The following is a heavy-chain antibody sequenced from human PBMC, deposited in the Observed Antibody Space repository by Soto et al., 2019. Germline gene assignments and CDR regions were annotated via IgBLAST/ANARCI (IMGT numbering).Heavy chain of an antibody. J-gene: IGHJ4*02. CDR3: AKGSYHSSGYYDYFDY. CDR2: ISYDGSNK. CDR1: GFTFSSYG. D-gene: IGHD3-22*01. V-gene: IGHV3-30*18. Sequence: GGSLRLPCAASGFTFSSYGMHWVRQAPGKGLEWVAVISYDGSNKYYADSVKGRFTISRDNSKNTLYLQMNSLRAEDTAVYYCAKGSYHSSGYYDYFDYWGQGTLVTVSS.